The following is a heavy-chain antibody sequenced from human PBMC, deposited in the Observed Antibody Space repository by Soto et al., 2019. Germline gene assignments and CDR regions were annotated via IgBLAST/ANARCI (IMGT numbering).Heavy chain of an antibody. CDR2: IYYSGST. J-gene: IGHJ4*02. CDR1: GGSISSGGYY. CDR3: ARRGYSYEFDY. Sequence: SETLSLTCTVSGGSISSGGYYWSWIRQHSGKGLEWIGYIYYSGSTYYNPSLKSRVTISVDTSKNQFSLKLSSVTAADTAVYYCARRGYSYEFDYWGQGTLVTVSS. V-gene: IGHV4-31*03. D-gene: IGHD5-18*01.